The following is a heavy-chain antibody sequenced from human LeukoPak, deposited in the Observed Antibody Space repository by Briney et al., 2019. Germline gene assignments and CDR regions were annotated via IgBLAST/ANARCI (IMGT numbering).Heavy chain of an antibody. D-gene: IGHD3-10*01. J-gene: IGHJ4*02. V-gene: IGHV4-39*01. CDR2: IYYSGST. CDR1: GGSISSSSYY. CDR3: ARRYYGSGKKNDY. Sequence: PSETLSLTCTVSGGSISSSSYYWGWIRQPPGKGLEWIGSIYYSGSTYYNPSLKSRVTISVDTSKNQFSLKLSSVTAADTAGYYCARRYYGSGKKNDYWGQGTLVTVSS.